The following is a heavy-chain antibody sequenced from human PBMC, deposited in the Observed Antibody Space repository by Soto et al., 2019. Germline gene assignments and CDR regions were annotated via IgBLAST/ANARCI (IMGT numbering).Heavy chain of an antibody. D-gene: IGHD1-26*01. CDR1: GGSISSYY. V-gene: IGHV4-59*01. CDR2: IYYSGST. Sequence: SETLSLTCTVSGGSISSYYWSWIRQPPGKGLEWIGYIYYSGSTNYNPSLKSRVTISVDTSKNQFSLKLSSVTAADTAVYYCARSFSGSYYNYWGQGTLVTVSS. J-gene: IGHJ4*02. CDR3: ARSFSGSYYNY.